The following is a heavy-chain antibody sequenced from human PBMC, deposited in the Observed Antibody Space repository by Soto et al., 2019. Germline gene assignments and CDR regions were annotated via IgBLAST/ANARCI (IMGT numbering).Heavy chain of an antibody. J-gene: IGHJ4*02. D-gene: IGHD3-22*01. Sequence: QVKLVQSGTEVKKPGASMKVSCKASGYSFGTSGISWVRQAPGQGLEWMGWISAYNGNTNYEQKLQDRVTMTTDTPTNTAYLELRSLRSDDTAVYYCARAGQYYDSSGSANWGQGTLVTVSS. CDR1: GYSFGTSG. CDR2: ISAYNGNT. CDR3: ARAGQYYDSSGSAN. V-gene: IGHV1-18*01.